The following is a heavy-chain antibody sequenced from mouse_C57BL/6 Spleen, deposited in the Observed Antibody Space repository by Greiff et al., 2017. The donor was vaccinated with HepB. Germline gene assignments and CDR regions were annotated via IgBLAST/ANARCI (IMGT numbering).Heavy chain of an antibody. CDR3: ARDARYYFDY. V-gene: IGHV1-69*01. CDR1: GYTFTSYW. CDR2: IDPSDSYT. Sequence: QVQLQQPGAELVMPGASVKLSCKASGYTFTSYWMHWVKQRPGQGLEWIGEIDPSDSYTNYNQKFKGKSTLTVDKSSSTAYMPLSSLTSEDSAVYYCARDARYYFDYWGQGTTLTVSS. J-gene: IGHJ2*01.